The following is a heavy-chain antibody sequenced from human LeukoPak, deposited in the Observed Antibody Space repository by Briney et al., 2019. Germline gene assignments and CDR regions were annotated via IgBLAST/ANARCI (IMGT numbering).Heavy chain of an antibody. CDR3: AKMYSSSWYSAFDF. J-gene: IGHJ4*02. Sequence: GGSLRLSCAASGFTFSSYAMSWVRQAPGKGLEWVSAISGSGGSTNYADSVKGRFTISRDNSKNTLYLQINSLRAEDTAVYYCAKMYSSSWYSAFDFWGQGTLVTVSS. D-gene: IGHD6-13*01. CDR1: GFTFSSYA. V-gene: IGHV3-23*01. CDR2: ISGSGGST.